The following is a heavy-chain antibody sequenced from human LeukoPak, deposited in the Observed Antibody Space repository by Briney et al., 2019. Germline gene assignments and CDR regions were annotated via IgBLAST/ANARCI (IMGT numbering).Heavy chain of an antibody. D-gene: IGHD4-17*01. CDR1: GFTFSDYY. CDR2: ISSSSSTI. Sequence: GGSLRLSCAASGFTFSDYYMSWIRQAPGKGLEWVSYISSSSSTIYYADSVKGRFTISRDNAKNSLYLQMDSLRAEDTAVYYRARAGGDYGDYGHFDYWGQGTLVTVSS. V-gene: IGHV3-11*04. J-gene: IGHJ4*02. CDR3: ARAGGDYGDYGHFDY.